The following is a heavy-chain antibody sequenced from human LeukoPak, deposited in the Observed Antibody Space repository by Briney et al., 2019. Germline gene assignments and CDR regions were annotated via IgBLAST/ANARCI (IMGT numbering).Heavy chain of an antibody. D-gene: IGHD4-23*01. V-gene: IGHV3-23*01. CDR3: VKDIFTVASNFDY. J-gene: IGHJ4*02. Sequence: GGSLRLSCAASGFTFSNNGMSWVRQAPGKGLEWVSTISGSGGSTYYADSVKGRFTISRDNSKNTLYLHMYSLRAEDTAVYYCVKDIFTVASNFDYWGQGTLVTVSS. CDR1: GFTFSNNG. CDR2: ISGSGGST.